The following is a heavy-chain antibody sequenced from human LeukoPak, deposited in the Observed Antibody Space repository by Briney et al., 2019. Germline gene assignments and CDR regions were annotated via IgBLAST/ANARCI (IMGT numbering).Heavy chain of an antibody. Sequence: ASVKVSCKASGGTFSSYAISWVRQAPGQRLEWMGRIIPILGIANYAQKFQGRVTITADKSTSTDYMELSSLRSEDTAVYYCARAPTGDCGGDCYLGYWGQGTLVTVSS. V-gene: IGHV1-69*04. CDR2: IIPILGIA. J-gene: IGHJ4*02. D-gene: IGHD2-21*02. CDR1: GGTFSSYA. CDR3: ARAPTGDCGGDCYLGY.